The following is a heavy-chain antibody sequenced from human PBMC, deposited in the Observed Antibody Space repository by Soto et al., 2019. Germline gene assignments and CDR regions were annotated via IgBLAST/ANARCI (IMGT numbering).Heavy chain of an antibody. CDR2: ISGSGTIT. CDR3: AEWARYCSGADCRA. D-gene: IGHD2-15*01. J-gene: IGHJ5*02. V-gene: IGHV3-23*01. CDR1: GFPFSSRA. Sequence: EVQLLESGGGLVQPGGSLRLSCAASGFPFSSRAMSWVRQARGKGLEWVSAISGSGTITYYADSVKGRFTISRDTSKNTLYLQMNSLRADDTPVYYCAEWARYCSGADCRAWGQGTLVTVSS.